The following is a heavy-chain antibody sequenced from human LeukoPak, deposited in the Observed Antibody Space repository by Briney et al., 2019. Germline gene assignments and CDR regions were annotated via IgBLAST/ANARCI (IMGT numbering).Heavy chain of an antibody. CDR2: MNPNSGDT. D-gene: IGHD3-10*01. CDR1: GYTFTSYD. V-gene: IGHV1-8*01. Sequence: ASVKVSCKASGYTFTSYDINWVRQATGQGLEWMGWMNPNSGDTGYAQKFQGRVTMTRNTSISTAYMELSSLRSEDTAVYYCARGLTTSGITMVRGETYYYYGMDVWGQGTTVTVSS. CDR3: ARGLTTSGITMVRGETYYYYGMDV. J-gene: IGHJ6*02.